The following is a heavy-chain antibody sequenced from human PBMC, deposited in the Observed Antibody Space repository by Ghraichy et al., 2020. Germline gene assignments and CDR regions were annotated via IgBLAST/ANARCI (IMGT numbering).Heavy chain of an antibody. Sequence: SETLSLTCTVSGGSISSYYWSWIRQPPGKRLEWIGYIYYSGSTNYNPSLKSRVTISVDTSKNQFSLKLSSVTAADTAVYYCAGEEIMITFGGVIDPNQNWFDPWGQGTLVTVSS. V-gene: IGHV4-59*01. J-gene: IGHJ5*02. CDR3: AGEEIMITFGGVIDPNQNWFDP. CDR2: IYYSGST. CDR1: GGSISSYY. D-gene: IGHD3-16*02.